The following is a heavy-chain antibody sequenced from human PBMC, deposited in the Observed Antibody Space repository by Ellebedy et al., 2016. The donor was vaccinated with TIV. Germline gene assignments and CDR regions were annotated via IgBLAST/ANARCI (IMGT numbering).Heavy chain of an antibody. Sequence: GESLKISCRGSGYRLTNYWIGWVRQMHGKGLEWMGRFDPSDSYTNYSPSFQGHVTISADKSISTAYLQWSSLKASDTATYYCERQTSWHLFDPWGQGTLVTVSS. CDR1: GYRLTNYW. CDR3: ERQTSWHLFDP. D-gene: IGHD2-2*01. CDR2: FDPSDSYT. V-gene: IGHV5-10-1*01. J-gene: IGHJ5*02.